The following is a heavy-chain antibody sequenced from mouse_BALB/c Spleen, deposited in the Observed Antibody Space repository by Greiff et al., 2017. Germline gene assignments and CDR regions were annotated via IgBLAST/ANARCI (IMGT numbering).Heavy chain of an antibody. CDR2: ISSGGSYT. CDR1: GFTFSSYG. D-gene: IGHD1-1*02. CDR3: ARDGGGWFAY. J-gene: IGHJ3*01. V-gene: IGHV5-6*02. Sequence: DVMLVESGGDLVKPGGSLKLSCAASGFTFSSYGMSWVRQTPDKRLEWVATISSGGSYTYYPDSVKGRFTISRDNAKNTLYLQMSSLKSEDTAMYYCARDGGGWFAYWGQGTLVTVSA.